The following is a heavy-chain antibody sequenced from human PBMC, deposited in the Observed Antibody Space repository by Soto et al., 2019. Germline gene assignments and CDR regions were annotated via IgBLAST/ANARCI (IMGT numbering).Heavy chain of an antibody. V-gene: IGHV3-48*03. D-gene: IGHD5-12*01. CDR3: ARVFGGYLIDAFDI. CDR1: GFTFSSYA. J-gene: IGHJ3*02. CDR2: ISRSGSPI. Sequence: GGSLRLSCAASGFTFSSYAMSWVRQAPGKGLEWVSRISRSGSPIYYADSVKGRFTISRDNAKNSVFLQMNSLRAEDTAVYYCARVFGGYLIDAFDIWGQGTMVTVSS.